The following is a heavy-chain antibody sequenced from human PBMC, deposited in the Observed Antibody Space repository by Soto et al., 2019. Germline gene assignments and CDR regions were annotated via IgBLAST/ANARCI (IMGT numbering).Heavy chain of an antibody. Sequence: QVQLQETGPGLVKPSETLSLTCTVSGGSISSYYWSWIRQPPGKGLEWIGYIYYSGSTNYNPSLNRRVTISVDTSKNQFSLKLSSVPAADTAVYYCARRWCWSVDYWGQGTLVTVSS. CDR1: GGSISSYY. J-gene: IGHJ4*02. D-gene: IGHD6-13*01. CDR3: ARRWCWSVDY. CDR2: IYYSGST. V-gene: IGHV4-59*08.